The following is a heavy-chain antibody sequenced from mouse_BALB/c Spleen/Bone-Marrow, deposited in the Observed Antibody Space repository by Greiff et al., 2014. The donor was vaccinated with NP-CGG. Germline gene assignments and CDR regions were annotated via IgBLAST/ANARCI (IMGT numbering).Heavy chain of an antibody. D-gene: IGHD4-1*01. J-gene: IGHJ2*01. CDR2: IDPSDSET. Sequence: VQLQQSGAELVKPGAPVKLSCKAPGYTFTSYWMNWVKQRPGRGLEWIGRIDPSDSETHYNQKFKDKATLTVDKSSSTAYIQLSSLTSEDSAVYYCARNWVYFDYWGQGTTLTISS. CDR1: GYTFTSYW. V-gene: IGHV1-69*02. CDR3: ARNWVYFDY.